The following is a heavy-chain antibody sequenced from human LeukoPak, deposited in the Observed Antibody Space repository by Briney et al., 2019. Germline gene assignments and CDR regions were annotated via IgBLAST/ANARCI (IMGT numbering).Heavy chain of an antibody. CDR1: GFTSSSYA. V-gene: IGHV3-64*01. J-gene: IGHJ4*02. CDR3: ARGLVVVPAAMAY. Sequence: GGSLRLSCAASGFTSSSYAMHWVRQAPGKGLEYVSTISSNGGSTYYANSVKGRFTISRDNSKNTLYLQMGSLRAEDMAVYYCARGLVVVPAAMAYWGQGTLVTVSS. D-gene: IGHD2-2*01. CDR2: ISSNGGST.